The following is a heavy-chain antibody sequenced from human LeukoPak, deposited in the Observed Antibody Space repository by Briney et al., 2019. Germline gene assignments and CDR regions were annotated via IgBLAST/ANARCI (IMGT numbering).Heavy chain of an antibody. Sequence: ASVKVSCRASGYTFTGYYMHWVRQAPGQGLEWMGWINPNSGGTNYAQKFQGRVTMTRDTSISTAYMELSRLRSDDTAVYYCARRGGNPRYSSSWYDYWGQGTLVTVSS. V-gene: IGHV1-2*02. CDR2: INPNSGGT. D-gene: IGHD6-13*01. J-gene: IGHJ4*02. CDR3: ARRGGNPRYSSSWYDY. CDR1: GYTFTGYY.